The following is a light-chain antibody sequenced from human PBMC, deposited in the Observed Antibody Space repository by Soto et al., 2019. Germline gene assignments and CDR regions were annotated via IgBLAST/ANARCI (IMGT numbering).Light chain of an antibody. V-gene: IGKV3-20*01. CDR2: GTS. CDR3: QQYGSSSWT. J-gene: IGKJ1*01. CDR1: QSVSSSY. Sequence: EVVLTQSPVTLSLSPGERATLSCRASQSVSSSYLAWYQQKPGQAPRLLIYGTSSRATGIPDRFSGSGYGTDFTLTISSLEPEDFAVYYCQQYGSSSWTFGQGTKVEIK.